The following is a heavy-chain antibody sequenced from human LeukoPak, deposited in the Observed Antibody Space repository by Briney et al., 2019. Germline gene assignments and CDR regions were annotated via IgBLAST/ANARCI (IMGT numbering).Heavy chain of an antibody. CDR3: ARERYCGGDCYSWDFDY. CDR2: IYTSGST. Sequence: SETLSLTCTVSGGSISSYYWSWIRQPAGKGPEWIGRIYTSGSTNYNPSLKSRVTMSVDTSKNQFSLKLSSVTAADTAVYYCARERYCGGDCYSWDFDYWGQGTLVTVSS. J-gene: IGHJ4*02. D-gene: IGHD2-21*01. CDR1: GGSISSYY. V-gene: IGHV4-4*07.